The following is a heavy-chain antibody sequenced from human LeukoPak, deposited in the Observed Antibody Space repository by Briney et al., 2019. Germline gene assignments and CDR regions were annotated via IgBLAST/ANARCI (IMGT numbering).Heavy chain of an antibody. Sequence: PSETLSLTCTVSGGSISSYYWSWIRQPPGKGLERIGYIYYSGSTNYNPSLKSRVTISVDTSKNQFSLKLSSVTAADTAVYYCARSKDILTGYCFDYWGQGTLVTVSS. CDR2: IYYSGST. J-gene: IGHJ4*02. CDR1: GGSISSYY. V-gene: IGHV4-59*01. D-gene: IGHD3-9*01. CDR3: ARSKDILTGYCFDY.